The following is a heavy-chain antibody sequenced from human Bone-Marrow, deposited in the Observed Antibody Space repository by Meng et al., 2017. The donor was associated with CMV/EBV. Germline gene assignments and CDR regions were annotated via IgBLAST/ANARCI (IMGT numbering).Heavy chain of an antibody. Sequence: SETLSLTCSVSGGSISSTNSYWAWIRQSPGKGLEWIGSIYYSGTTYYRPSLKSRVTISVDTSKNQFSLQLPSVTAADTAVYYCARERCSGGSCYSLAMDVWGQGTTVTVSS. D-gene: IGHD2-15*01. J-gene: IGHJ6*02. CDR3: ARERCSGGSCYSLAMDV. V-gene: IGHV4-39*07. CDR1: GGSISSTNSY. CDR2: IYYSGTT.